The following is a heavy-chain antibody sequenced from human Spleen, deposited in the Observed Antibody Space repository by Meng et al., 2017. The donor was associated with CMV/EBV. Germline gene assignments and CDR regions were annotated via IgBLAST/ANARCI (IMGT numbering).Heavy chain of an antibody. Sequence: WVRQAPGKGLEWIGSIYYSGSTYYNPSLKNRVTISADTSNNQLSLKLRSVTAADTSIYHCASGGARLGYFDYWGQGTLVTVSS. CDR2: IYYSGST. V-gene: IGHV4-39*01. CDR3: ASGGARLGYFDY. D-gene: IGHD7-27*01. J-gene: IGHJ4*02.